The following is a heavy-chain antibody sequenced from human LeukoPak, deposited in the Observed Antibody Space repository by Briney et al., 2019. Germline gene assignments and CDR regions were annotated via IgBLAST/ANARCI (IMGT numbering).Heavy chain of an antibody. V-gene: IGHV3-7*01. D-gene: IGHD3-10*01. CDR2: IKQDGSEK. J-gene: IGHJ5*02. Sequence: GGSLRLSCAASGFTFSSYWMSWVRQAPGKGLEWVANIKQDGSEKYYVDSVKGRFTISRDNAKNSLYLQMNSLRAEDTAVYYCARAGYYGSGSHLKNWFDPWGQGTLVTVSS. CDR1: GFTFSSYW. CDR3: ARAGYYGSGSHLKNWFDP.